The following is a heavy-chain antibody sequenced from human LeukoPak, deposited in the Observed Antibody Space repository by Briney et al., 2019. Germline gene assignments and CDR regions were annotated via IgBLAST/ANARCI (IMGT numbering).Heavy chain of an antibody. V-gene: IGHV3-30-3*01. D-gene: IGHD1-1*01. CDR3: AREGTGTIDY. Sequence: GGSLRLSCAASGFTLSSYAMHWVRQAPGKGLEWVAVISYDGSNKYYADSVKGRFTISRDNSKTTLYVQMNSLRAEDTAVYYCAREGTGTIDYWGQGTLVTVSS. J-gene: IGHJ4*02. CDR2: ISYDGSNK. CDR1: GFTLSSYA.